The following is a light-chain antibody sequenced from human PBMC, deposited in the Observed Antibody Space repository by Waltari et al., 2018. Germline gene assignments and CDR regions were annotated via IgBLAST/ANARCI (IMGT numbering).Light chain of an antibody. V-gene: IGKV3-15*01. CDR1: QRIKNN. J-gene: IGKJ4*01. Sequence: ETVMTQSPATLSVYPGERATLSCRASQRIKNNLAWYQQKGGQAPRLLLFDASTRATGISARFSGSGYGTEFTLTISGLEPEDFAVYYCQQRSSLLPVTFGGGTKVEIK. CDR2: DAS. CDR3: QQRSSLLPVT.